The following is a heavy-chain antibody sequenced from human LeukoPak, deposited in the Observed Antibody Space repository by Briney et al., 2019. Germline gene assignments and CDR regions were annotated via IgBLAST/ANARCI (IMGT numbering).Heavy chain of an antibody. CDR3: ARAPTQTTVTPIDC. J-gene: IGHJ4*02. D-gene: IGHD4-17*01. CDR1: GGSFSGYY. CDR2: INHSGST. Sequence: TSETLSLTCAVYGGSFSGYYWSWIRQPPGKGLEWIGEINHSGSTNYNPSLKSRVTISVDTSKNQFSLKLSSVTAADTAVYYCARAPTQTTVTPIDCWGQGTLVTVSS. V-gene: IGHV4-34*01.